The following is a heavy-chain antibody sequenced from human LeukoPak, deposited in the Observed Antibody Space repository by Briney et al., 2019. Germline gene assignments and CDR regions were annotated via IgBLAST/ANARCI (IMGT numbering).Heavy chain of an antibody. CDR3: ARAYSPTIFGVVPRYWFDP. Sequence: ASVKVSCKASGYTFTGYYMHWVRQAPGQGLESMGWINPNSGGTNYAQKFQGRVTMTRDTSISTAYMELSRLRSDDTAVYYCARAYSPTIFGVVPRYWFDPWGQGTLVTVSS. D-gene: IGHD3-3*01. CDR1: GYTFTGYY. CDR2: INPNSGGT. V-gene: IGHV1-2*02. J-gene: IGHJ5*02.